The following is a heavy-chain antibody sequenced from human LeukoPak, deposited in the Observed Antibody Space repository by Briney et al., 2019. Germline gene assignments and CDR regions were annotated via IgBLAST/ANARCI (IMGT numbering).Heavy chain of an antibody. J-gene: IGHJ5*02. CDR1: GFSLYTSGVG. Sequence: SGPRPVKPKQTLTLTCTFSGFSLYTSGVGVGWIRQPPGKALEWLAIIYWNDDKRYSPSLETRLTITKGTSKKRVVLTMTNMDPVDTATYYCTHVASTLGDHWGQGTLVTVSS. V-gene: IGHV2-5*01. CDR2: IYWNDDK. CDR3: THVASTLGDH. D-gene: IGHD3-3*02.